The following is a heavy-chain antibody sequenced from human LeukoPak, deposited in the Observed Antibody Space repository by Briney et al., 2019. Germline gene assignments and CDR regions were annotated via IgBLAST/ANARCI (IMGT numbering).Heavy chain of an antibody. V-gene: IGHV2-5*01. CDR3: AHSTAMVGCFQH. CDR1: GGSISSYYW. D-gene: IGHD5-18*01. J-gene: IGHJ1*01. Sequence: TLSLTCTVSGGSISSYYWSWIRQPPGKALEWLALIYWNDDKRYSPSLKSRLTITKDTSKNQVVHTMTNMDPVDTATYYCAHSTAMVGCFQHWGQGTLVTVSS. CDR2: IYWNDDK.